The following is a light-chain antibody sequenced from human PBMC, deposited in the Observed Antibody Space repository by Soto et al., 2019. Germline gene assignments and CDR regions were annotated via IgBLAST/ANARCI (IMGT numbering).Light chain of an antibody. J-gene: IGKJ2*01. CDR2: RAS. CDR1: QSVSSIY. V-gene: IGKV3-20*01. CDR3: QQYGGSPPYT. Sequence: EIVLTQSPGTLSLSPGERATLSCRASQSVSSIYLAWYQQKPGQAPRLLIYRASSRATGIPDRFSGSGSGTDFTLTISGLEPEDFAVYYCQQYGGSPPYTFGQGTKLEIK.